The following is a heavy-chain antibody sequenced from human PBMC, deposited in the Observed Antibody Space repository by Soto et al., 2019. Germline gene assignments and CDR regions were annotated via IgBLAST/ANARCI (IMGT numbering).Heavy chain of an antibody. CDR2: IYPGDSDT. D-gene: IGHD4-17*01. CDR3: ARQTDYGPLEPFSYYYYMDV. CDR1: GYSFTSYW. J-gene: IGHJ6*03. V-gene: IGHV5-51*01. Sequence: PGESLKISCKCSGYSFTSYWIGWVRQMPGKGLEWMGIIYPGDSDTRYSPSFQGQVTISADKSISTAYLQWSSLKASDTAMYYCARQTDYGPLEPFSYYYYMDVWGKGTTVTVSS.